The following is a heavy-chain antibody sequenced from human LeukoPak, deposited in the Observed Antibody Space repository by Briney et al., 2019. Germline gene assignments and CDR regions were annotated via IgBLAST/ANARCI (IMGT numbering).Heavy chain of an antibody. J-gene: IGHJ3*02. CDR3: ARDVGFIVGATPGAFDI. CDR1: GFIVSSNY. V-gene: IGHV3-66*01. CDR2: IYRGGST. Sequence: GGSLRLSCAASGFIVSSNYMTWVRKAPGKGLEWVSVIYRGGSTYYADSVKGRFTISRDTPKNTLYLQMNRLRADDTAVYYCARDVGFIVGATPGAFDIWGQGTMVTVTS. D-gene: IGHD1-26*01.